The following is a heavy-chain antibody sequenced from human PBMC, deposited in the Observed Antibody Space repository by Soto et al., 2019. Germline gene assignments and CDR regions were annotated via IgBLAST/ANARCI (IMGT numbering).Heavy chain of an antibody. D-gene: IGHD3-10*01. CDR2: IYYSGTT. Sequence: SETLSLTCTFSGGSISGYYWSWIPQPPGKGLEWIGYIYYSGTTSYNPSLNSRVTMSVDTSKNQSSLKVNSVTAADTAVYYCARESYYGSGATVVAYWGQGTMVTVSS. CDR3: ARESYYGSGATVVAY. J-gene: IGHJ4*02. CDR1: GGSISGYY. V-gene: IGHV4-59*01.